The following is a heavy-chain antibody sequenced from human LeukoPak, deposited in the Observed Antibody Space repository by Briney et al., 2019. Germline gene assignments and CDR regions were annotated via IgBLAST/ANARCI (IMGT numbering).Heavy chain of an antibody. D-gene: IGHD6-13*01. CDR3: ARDGGYSSSWYYFDY. CDR2: ISYDGSNK. J-gene: IGHJ4*02. CDR1: GFTFSSYA. Sequence: GGSLRLSCAASGFTFSSYAMHRFRQAPGKGLEWVAVISYDGSNKYYADSVKGRFTISRDNSKNTLYLQMNSLRAEDTAVYYCARDGGYSSSWYYFDYWGQGTLVTVSS. V-gene: IGHV3-30*04.